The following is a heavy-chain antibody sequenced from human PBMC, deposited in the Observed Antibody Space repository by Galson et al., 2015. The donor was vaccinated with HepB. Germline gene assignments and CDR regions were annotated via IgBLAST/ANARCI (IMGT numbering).Heavy chain of an antibody. CDR1: GFTFSSYA. J-gene: IGHJ4*02. Sequence: SLRLSCAASGFTFSSYAMSWVRQAPGKGLEWVSGISGSGDNTYYADSVKGRFTISRDNSKNTLYLQMNSLRAEDTAVYYCAKPGPDCSSITCYLASWGQGTLVTVSS. V-gene: IGHV3-23*01. CDR3: AKPGPDCSSITCYLAS. CDR2: ISGSGDNT. D-gene: IGHD2-2*01.